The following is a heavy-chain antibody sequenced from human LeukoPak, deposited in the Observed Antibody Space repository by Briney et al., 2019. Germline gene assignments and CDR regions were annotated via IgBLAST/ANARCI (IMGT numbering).Heavy chain of an antibody. CDR1: GYSISSGYY. D-gene: IGHD3-10*01. CDR3: ASARGVIITAPIFDY. Sequence: PSETLSLTCAVSGYSISSGYYRGWIRQPPGKGLEWIGSIYHGGSTYYNPSLKSRVTISVDTSKNQFSLKLSSVTAADTAVYYCASARGVIITAPIFDYWGQGTLITVSS. J-gene: IGHJ4*02. V-gene: IGHV4-38-2*01. CDR2: IYHGGST.